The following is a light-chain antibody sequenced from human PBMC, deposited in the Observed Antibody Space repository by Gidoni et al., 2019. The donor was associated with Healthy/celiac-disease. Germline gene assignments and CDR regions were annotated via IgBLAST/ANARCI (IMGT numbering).Light chain of an antibody. CDR3: QQYNNWLWT. CDR2: GAS. J-gene: IGKJ1*01. V-gene: IGKV3-15*01. Sequence: EIVMTQYPATLSLSPGERATLSCRASQSVSSNLAWYQRKPGQAPRLLIYGASTRATGIPAWFSGSGSGTEFALTIRSLQSEDFAVSSCQQYNNWLWTFGQGTKVEIK. CDR1: QSVSSN.